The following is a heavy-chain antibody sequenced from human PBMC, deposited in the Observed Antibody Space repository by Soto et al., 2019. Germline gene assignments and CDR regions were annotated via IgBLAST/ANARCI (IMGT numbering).Heavy chain of an antibody. J-gene: IGHJ4*02. CDR2: IKQDGTEE. CDR3: AGGTGWFIVD. Sequence: EVQLVESGGGLVQPGGSLRLSCAASGLTFSSYWLNWVRQAPGKGLEWVANIKQDGTEEHYLGSVKDRFTISRDNAKGSLHLHLTSLRADDTAVYYCAGGTGWFIVDWGQGTLVTVSS. V-gene: IGHV3-7*02. D-gene: IGHD6-19*01. CDR1: GLTFSSYW.